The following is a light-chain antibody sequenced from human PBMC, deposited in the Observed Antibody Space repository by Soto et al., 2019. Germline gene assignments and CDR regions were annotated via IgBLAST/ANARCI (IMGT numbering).Light chain of an antibody. CDR3: SSYTSSSTLYV. CDR1: SSDVGGYNY. V-gene: IGLV2-14*03. CDR2: DVT. J-gene: IGLJ1*01. Sequence: QSALTQPASVSGSPGQSITISCTGTSSDVGGYNYVSWYQQHPGKAPKLMIYDVTTRPSGVSDRFSGSKSGDTASLTISGLQAEDEADYYCSSYTSSSTLYVFGTWTKLTVL.